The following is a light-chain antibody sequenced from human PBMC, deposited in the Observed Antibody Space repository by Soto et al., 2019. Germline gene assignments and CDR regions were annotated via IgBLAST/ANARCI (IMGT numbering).Light chain of an antibody. CDR1: SFSIASNY. CDR3: QSYDSSNHVV. J-gene: IGLJ2*01. V-gene: IGLV6-57*02. CDR2: EDN. Sequence: NFMLTQHHSVSESPGKTVTISCTGSSFSIASNYVQWYQQRPGSAPTTVIYEDNQRPSGVPDRFSGSIDSSSNSASLTISGLKTEDEADYYCQSYDSSNHVVFGVGTKLTVL.